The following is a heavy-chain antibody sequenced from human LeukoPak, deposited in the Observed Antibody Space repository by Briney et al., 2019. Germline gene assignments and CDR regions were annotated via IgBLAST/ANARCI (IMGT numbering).Heavy chain of an antibody. J-gene: IGHJ5*02. CDR2: INSDGSST. CDR1: GFTFSSYW. V-gene: IGHV3-74*01. D-gene: IGHD6-13*01. CDR3: ATTAPPSGYSSQNWFDP. Sequence: PGGSLRLSCAASGFTFSSYWMHWVRQAPGKGLVWVSRINSDGSSTSYTASVKGRFTISRDNAKNTLYLQMTSLRAEDTAVYYCATTAPPSGYSSQNWFDPWGQGTLVTVSS.